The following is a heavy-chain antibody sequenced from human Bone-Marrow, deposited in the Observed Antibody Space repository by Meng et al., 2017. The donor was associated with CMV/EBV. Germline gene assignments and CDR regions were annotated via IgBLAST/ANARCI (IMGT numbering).Heavy chain of an antibody. J-gene: IGHJ6*02. CDR2: MNPNSGNT. CDR3: ASDGMDV. V-gene: IGHV1-8*03. CDR1: GYTFTSYD. Sequence: AAVKVSCKASGYTFTSYDINWVRQATGQGLEWMGWMNPNSGNTGYAQKFQGRVTITRNTSISTAYMELNSLRADETAVYYCASDGMDVWGQGTTVTVSS.